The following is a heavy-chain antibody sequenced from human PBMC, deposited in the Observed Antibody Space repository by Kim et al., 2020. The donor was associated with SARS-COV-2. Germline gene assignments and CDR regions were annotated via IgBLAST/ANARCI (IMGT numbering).Heavy chain of an antibody. CDR1: GLTFGDYA. D-gene: IGHD6-19*01. V-gene: IGHV3-7*05. CDR2: IKQDGGET. J-gene: IGHJ4*02. CDR3: AAGRGWLLDY. Sequence: GGSLRLSCAASGLTFGDYAVNWVRQVPGKGLEWVANIKQDGGETKYPDSVKGRFTLSRDNARNLVFLEVNTLTADDSAVYFCAAGRGWLLDYWGQGTLVTVSS.